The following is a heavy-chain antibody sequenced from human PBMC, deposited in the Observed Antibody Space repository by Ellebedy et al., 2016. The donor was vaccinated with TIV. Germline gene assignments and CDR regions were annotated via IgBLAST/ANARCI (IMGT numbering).Heavy chain of an antibody. CDR1: GFTFSSYG. J-gene: IGHJ6*02. CDR3: ARANTAMVRRNHMDV. D-gene: IGHD5-18*01. Sequence: GESLKISCAASGFTFSSYGMHWVRQAPGKGLEWVAVIWYDGSNKYYADSVKGRFTISRDNSKRTLYLQMDSLSAEDTAVYYCARANTAMVRRNHMDVWGQGTTVTVSS. V-gene: IGHV3-33*01. CDR2: IWYDGSNK.